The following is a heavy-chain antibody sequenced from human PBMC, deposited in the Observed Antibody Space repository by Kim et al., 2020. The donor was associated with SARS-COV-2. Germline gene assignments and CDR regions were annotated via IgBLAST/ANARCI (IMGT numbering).Heavy chain of an antibody. CDR3: ARHPSYDSRNWFDP. J-gene: IGHJ5*02. D-gene: IGHD3-22*01. Sequence: SPAFQGHVTISADKSISTAYLQWSSLKASDTAMYYCARHPSYDSRNWFDPWGQGTLVTVSS. V-gene: IGHV5-10-1*01.